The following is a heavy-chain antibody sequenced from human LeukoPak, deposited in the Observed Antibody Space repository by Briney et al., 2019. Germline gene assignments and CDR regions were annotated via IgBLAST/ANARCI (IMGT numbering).Heavy chain of an antibody. J-gene: IGHJ4*02. CDR2: IKQDGSEE. D-gene: IGHD1-26*01. CDR3: ARGSSAGASLRHDY. Sequence: GESLRLSCSASGCTFSIYCMSWVRQAPGKGLDWLSNIKQDGSEENFVDSVKGRFTISRDNAKKSLYLQMNSLRAEDTAVYYCARGSSAGASLRHDYWGQGTLVTVSS. CDR1: GCTFSIYC. V-gene: IGHV3-7*01.